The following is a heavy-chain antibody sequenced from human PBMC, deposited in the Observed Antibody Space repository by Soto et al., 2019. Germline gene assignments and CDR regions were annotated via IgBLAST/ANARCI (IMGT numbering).Heavy chain of an antibody. V-gene: IGHV4-34*01. D-gene: IGHD1-7*01. Sequence: SETLSLTCAVYGGSFSGYYWSWIRQPPGKGLEWIGEINHRGSTNYNPSLKSRVTISVDTSKNQFSLKLSSVTAADTAVYYCAREGWNYVEYYYGMDVWGQGTKVTVSS. CDR3: AREGWNYVEYYYGMDV. J-gene: IGHJ6*02. CDR2: INHRGST. CDR1: GGSFSGYY.